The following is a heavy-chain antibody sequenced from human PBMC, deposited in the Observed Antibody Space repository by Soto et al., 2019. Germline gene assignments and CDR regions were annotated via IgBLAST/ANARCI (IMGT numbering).Heavy chain of an antibody. D-gene: IGHD3-22*01. CDR3: ARVEGYDSSGYYFDY. J-gene: IGHJ4*02. V-gene: IGHV4-59*01. CDR1: GGSISSYY. CDR2: IYYSGST. Sequence: QVQLQESGPGLVKPSETLSLTCTVSGGSISSYYWSWIRQPPGKGLEWIGYIYYSGSTNYNPSLKSRVTISVDTSKNQFSLKLSSVTAADTAVYYCARVEGYDSSGYYFDYWGQGTLVTVSS.